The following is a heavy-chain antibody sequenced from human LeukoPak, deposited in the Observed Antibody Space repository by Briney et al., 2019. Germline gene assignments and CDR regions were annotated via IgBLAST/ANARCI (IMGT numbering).Heavy chain of an antibody. CDR1: GYTLTELS. J-gene: IGHJ4*02. CDR2: IIPYFGTS. D-gene: IGHD3-10*01. Sequence: ASVNVSCKVSGYTLTELSMHWVRQAPGPGLEWMGQIIPYFGTSNYAQNFQGRVTMTRDTSTSTVYMELSSLKSEDTAVYYWARETGVSSYYCDYWGQGTLVTVFS. CDR3: ARETGVSSYYCDY. V-gene: IGHV1-46*01.